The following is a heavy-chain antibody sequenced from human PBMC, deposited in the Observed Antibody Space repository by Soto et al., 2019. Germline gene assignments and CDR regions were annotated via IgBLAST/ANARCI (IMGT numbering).Heavy chain of an antibody. Sequence: SVKVSCKASGGTFSSYAISWVRQAPGQGLEWMGGIIPIFGTTNYARRFQGRVTITADKSTSTAYMELRSLRSEDTAVYYCARGTRSGSYYYYGLDVWGQGTRVTVCS. D-gene: IGHD1-26*01. V-gene: IGHV1-69*06. J-gene: IGHJ6*02. CDR2: IIPIFGTT. CDR3: ARGTRSGSYYYYGLDV. CDR1: GGTFSSYA.